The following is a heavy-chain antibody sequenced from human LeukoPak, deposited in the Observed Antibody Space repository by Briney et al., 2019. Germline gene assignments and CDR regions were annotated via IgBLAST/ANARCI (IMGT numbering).Heavy chain of an antibody. Sequence: SETLSLTCSVSGVSISGHYWSWIRLPPGKGLELIGYISHSGDTRYSPSLNSRVTISLDTSKNQFSLTLNSVTAADTAVYYCARQPISGWDFDYWGQGTLVTVSS. CDR1: GVSISGHY. V-gene: IGHV4-59*08. D-gene: IGHD6-19*01. CDR3: ARQPISGWDFDY. J-gene: IGHJ4*02. CDR2: ISHSGDT.